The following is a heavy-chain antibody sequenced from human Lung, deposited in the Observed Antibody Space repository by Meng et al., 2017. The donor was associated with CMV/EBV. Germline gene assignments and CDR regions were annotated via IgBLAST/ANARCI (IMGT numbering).Heavy chain of an antibody. CDR1: GYSMATFY. CDR2: VFHTGDY. D-gene: IGHD2-21*02. J-gene: IGHJ5*02. V-gene: IGHV4-59*01. CDR3: ARGRCCVDGVCYDDHIYFGP. Sequence: SETXSLXFHISGYSMATFYWTWIRQPPGKGLDGVGSVFHTGDYKYNSSLKGRLTLSVDTSRKQVSLRLVSVDTADTDTYYSARGRCCVDGVCYDDHIYFGPWXKGTLVTVSS.